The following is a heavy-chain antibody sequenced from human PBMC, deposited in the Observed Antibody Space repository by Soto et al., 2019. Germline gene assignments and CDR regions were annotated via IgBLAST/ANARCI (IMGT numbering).Heavy chain of an antibody. J-gene: IGHJ4*02. Sequence: QVQLVESGGGVDQPGKSLRLSCAASGFTLSSFAMHWVRQAPGKGLEWVAVTSSDGSKEYYADSVKGRFTISRDNSKNTLYLQMNSLRADDTAVFYCARAEYTSGLYFMGIDYWGQGTLVTVSS. V-gene: IGHV3-30*04. CDR2: TSSDGSKE. D-gene: IGHD6-19*01. CDR1: GFTLSSFA. CDR3: ARAEYTSGLYFMGIDY.